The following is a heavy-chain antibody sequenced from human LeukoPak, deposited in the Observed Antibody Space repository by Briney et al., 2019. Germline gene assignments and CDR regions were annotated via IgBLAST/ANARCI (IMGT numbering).Heavy chain of an antibody. CDR3: AKEPDYGDYFDY. CDR2: ISGSGGST. CDR1: GFTFSSYA. D-gene: IGHD4-17*01. J-gene: IGHJ4*02. V-gene: IGHV3-23*01. Sequence: GGSLRLSCAASGFTFSSYAMSCVRQAPGKGLEWVSAISGSGGSTYYADSAKGRFTISRDNSKNTLYLQMNSLRAEDTAVYYCAKEPDYGDYFDYWGQGTLVTVSS.